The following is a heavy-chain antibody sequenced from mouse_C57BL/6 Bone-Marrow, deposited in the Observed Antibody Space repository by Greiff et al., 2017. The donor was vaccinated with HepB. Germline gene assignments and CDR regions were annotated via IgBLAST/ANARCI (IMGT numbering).Heavy chain of an antibody. D-gene: IGHD1-1*01. V-gene: IGHV5-17*01. CDR1: GFTFSDYG. Sequence: DVQLQESGGGLVKPGGSLKLSCAASGFTFSDYGMHWVRQAPEKGLEWVAYISSGSSTIYYADTVKGRFTISRDNAKNTLFLQMTSLRSEDTAMYYCARQTTVVALRYFDVWGTGTTVTVSS. CDR3: ARQTTVVALRYFDV. CDR2: ISSGSSTI. J-gene: IGHJ1*03.